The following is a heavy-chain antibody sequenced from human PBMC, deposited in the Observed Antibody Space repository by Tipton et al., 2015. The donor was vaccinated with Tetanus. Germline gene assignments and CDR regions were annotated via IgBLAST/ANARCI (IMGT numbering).Heavy chain of an antibody. CDR2: SWDDGTDK. CDR1: GFIFSSYG. V-gene: IGHV3-33*01. Sequence: SLRLSCAASGFIFSSYGIRWVRQAPGKGLEWLAVSWDDGTDKYYADSVKGRFTISRDNSKNSLYLQMNSLRAEDTAVYCCGRGADCRGASWLSGGFDNWGQGTQVTVSS. CDR3: GRGADCRGASWLSGGFDN. D-gene: IGHD2-15*01. J-gene: IGHJ4*02.